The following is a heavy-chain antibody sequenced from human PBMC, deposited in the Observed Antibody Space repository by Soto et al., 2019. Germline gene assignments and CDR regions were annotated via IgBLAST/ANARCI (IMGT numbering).Heavy chain of an antibody. J-gene: IGHJ4*02. Sequence: GSLRLSCAASGFTFRNFAMHWVRQAPGKGLEWLAVITFDGRDKYYADSVKGRFTISRDTSKNTLYLQMNSLRIDDTAVYFCTRDLLAGHDVYWGQGTLVTVSS. D-gene: IGHD5-12*01. CDR3: TRDLLAGHDVY. CDR2: ITFDGRDK. CDR1: GFTFRNFA. V-gene: IGHV3-30*04.